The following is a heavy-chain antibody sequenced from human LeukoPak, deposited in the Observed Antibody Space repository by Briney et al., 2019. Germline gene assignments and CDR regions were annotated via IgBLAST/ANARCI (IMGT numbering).Heavy chain of an antibody. CDR2: IYYSGST. CDR1: GDSFSSGDYY. D-gene: IGHD6-13*01. Sequence: SETLSLTCTVSGDSFSSGDYYWTWIRQHPGKGLEWIGCIYYSGSTYYNLSLKSRVIISADTSKNHFSLKLSSVTAADTAVYYCARVREATIAPFFDYWGKGILVTVSS. V-gene: IGHV4-31*03. CDR3: ARVREATIAPFFDY. J-gene: IGHJ4*02.